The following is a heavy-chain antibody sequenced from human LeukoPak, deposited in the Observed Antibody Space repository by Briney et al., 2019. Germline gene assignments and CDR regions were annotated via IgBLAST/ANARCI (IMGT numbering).Heavy chain of an antibody. CDR1: GFTFTTYS. Sequence: GGSLRLSCEASGFTFTTYSMTWVRQTPGEGLEWVSSISTRDTFINYADSVKGRFTISRDNAKNSLFLQMTSLRAEDTAMYYCAKGGYRVYYGMDVWGQGTTVTVSS. D-gene: IGHD3-16*02. J-gene: IGHJ6*02. CDR3: AKGGYRVYYGMDV. V-gene: IGHV3-21*01. CDR2: ISTRDTFI.